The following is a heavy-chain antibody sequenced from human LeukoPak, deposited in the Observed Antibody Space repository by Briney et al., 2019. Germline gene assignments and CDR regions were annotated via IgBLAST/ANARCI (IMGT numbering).Heavy chain of an antibody. Sequence: GGSLRLSCAASGFTFSNYWVHWVRQAPGKGLVWVSRINPDGSTINYADSVKGRFTISRDNAKNTLYLQMNSLRAEDTAVYYCATAGNYRFDYWGQGTLVTVSS. V-gene: IGHV3-74*01. CDR2: INPDGSTI. CDR1: GFTFSNYW. J-gene: IGHJ4*02. D-gene: IGHD1-7*01. CDR3: ATAGNYRFDY.